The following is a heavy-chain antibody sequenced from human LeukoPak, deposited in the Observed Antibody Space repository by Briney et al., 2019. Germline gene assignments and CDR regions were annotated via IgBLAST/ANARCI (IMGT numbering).Heavy chain of an antibody. Sequence: GGSLRLSCVASGFIFSNYEMNWVRQTPGKGLEWVSYISDHGKSRNYVDSVKGRFTISRDNAKNSLYLQMNSLRVEDTAGYFCARARIAAPLLDYWGQGTLVTVSS. CDR1: GFIFSNYE. V-gene: IGHV3-48*03. CDR3: ARARIAAPLLDY. CDR2: ISDHGKSR. D-gene: IGHD6-13*01. J-gene: IGHJ4*02.